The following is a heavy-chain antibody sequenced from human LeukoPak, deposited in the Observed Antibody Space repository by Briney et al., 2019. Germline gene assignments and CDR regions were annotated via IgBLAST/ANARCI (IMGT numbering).Heavy chain of an antibody. Sequence: SVNPSRAASGYTSTSYGITWVRRAPGQGLEWMGWISSYNGNTNYVQKLQARETISTDTSTGTAHMELRSLRSDDTAVYYCARRVAGARRYDFDIWG. CDR3: ARRVAGARRYDFDI. V-gene: IGHV1-18*01. J-gene: IGHJ3*02. CDR1: GYTSTSYG. D-gene: IGHD6-25*01. CDR2: ISSYNGNT.